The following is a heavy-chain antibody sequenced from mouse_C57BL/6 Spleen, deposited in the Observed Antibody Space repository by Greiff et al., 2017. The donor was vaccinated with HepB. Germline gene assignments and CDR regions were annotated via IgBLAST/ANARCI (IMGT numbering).Heavy chain of an antibody. Sequence: EVQGVESGPELVKPGASVKISCKASGYSFTGYYMNWVKQSPEKSLEWIGEINPSTGGTTYNQKFKAKATLTVDKSSSTAYMQLKSLTSEDSAVYYCARSGDYGDYWGQGTTLTVSS. V-gene: IGHV1-42*01. CDR2: INPSTGGT. J-gene: IGHJ2*01. CDR1: GYSFTGYY. CDR3: ARSGDYGDY. D-gene: IGHD2-4*01.